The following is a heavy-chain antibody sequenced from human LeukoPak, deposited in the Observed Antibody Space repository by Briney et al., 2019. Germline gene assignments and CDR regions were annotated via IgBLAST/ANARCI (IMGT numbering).Heavy chain of an antibody. J-gene: IGHJ4*02. CDR2: ISWNSDSI. CDR1: GFTFDDYA. Sequence: GGSLRLSCAASGFTFDDYAMHWVRQAPGKGLEWVSGISWNSDSIGYADSVKGRFTISRDNAKNSLYLQMNSLRAEDTALYYCAKESYYYGSGSYYRGGHFDYWGQGTLVTVSS. D-gene: IGHD3-10*01. CDR3: AKESYYYGSGSYYRGGHFDY. V-gene: IGHV3-9*01.